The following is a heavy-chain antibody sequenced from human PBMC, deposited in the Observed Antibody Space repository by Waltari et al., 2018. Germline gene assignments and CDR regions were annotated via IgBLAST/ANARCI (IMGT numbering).Heavy chain of an antibody. CDR1: GGSISNLNFY. J-gene: IGHJ6*02. CDR2: IYRSGVT. V-gene: IGHV4-61*02. D-gene: IGHD5-18*01. Sequence: QVQLQESGPGLAKASQTLSLTSDVSGGSISNLNFYWSWIRQPAGKGLEWIGRIYRSGVTDYSPSLRGRATMFLDMSKNQFSLTVDSLIAADTAVYYCAVSPDTATSRAAFHFWGPGTTVSVSS. CDR3: AVSPDTATSRAAFHF.